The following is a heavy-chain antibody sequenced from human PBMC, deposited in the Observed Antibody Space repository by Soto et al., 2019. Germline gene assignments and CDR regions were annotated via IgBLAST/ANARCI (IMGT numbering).Heavy chain of an antibody. CDR1: GYSFTSYW. D-gene: IGHD6-19*01. J-gene: IGHJ4*02. V-gene: IGHV5-10-1*01. CDR3: ARVPVGWYGDFDY. CDR2: IDPSDSYT. Sequence: GESLKSSCKGSGYSFTSYWISWVRQMPGKGLEWMGRIDPSDSYTNYSPSFQGHVTISADKSISTAYLQWSSLKASDTAMYYCARVPVGWYGDFDYWGQGTLVTVSS.